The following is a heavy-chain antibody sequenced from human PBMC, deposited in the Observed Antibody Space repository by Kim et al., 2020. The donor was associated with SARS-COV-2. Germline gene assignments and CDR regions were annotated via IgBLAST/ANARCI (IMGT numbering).Heavy chain of an antibody. CDR3: ARGSDH. V-gene: IGHV3-23*01. CDR1: GFNFSIDA. Sequence: GGPLRLSCAASGFNFSIDAMIWVRQAPGMGLECVAVITGSGDKRHYADSLKGRFTISRDNSKSMLYLQMNSLRVEDTAIYYCARGSDHWGQGALVTVSS. CDR2: ITGSGDKR. J-gene: IGHJ4*02.